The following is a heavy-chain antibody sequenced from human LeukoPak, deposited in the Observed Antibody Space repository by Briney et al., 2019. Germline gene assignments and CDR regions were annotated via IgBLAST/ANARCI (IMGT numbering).Heavy chain of an antibody. Sequence: SETLSLTCTVSGGSISSYYWSWIRQPAGKRLEWIGRIYSSGSTNYNPSLKSRVTMSVDTSKNQFSLKLSSVTAADTAVYYCARDRHVDTAMVKAFDIWGQGTMVTVSS. CDR1: GGSISSYY. D-gene: IGHD5-18*01. CDR3: ARDRHVDTAMVKAFDI. V-gene: IGHV4-4*07. CDR2: IYSSGST. J-gene: IGHJ3*02.